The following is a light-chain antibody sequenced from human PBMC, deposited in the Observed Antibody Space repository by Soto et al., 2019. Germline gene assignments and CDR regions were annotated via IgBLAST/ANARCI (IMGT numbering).Light chain of an antibody. J-gene: IGKJ2*01. CDR2: AAS. CDR1: QGISNL. Sequence: DIQMTQSPSSLSASVGDRVTITCRASQGISNLLGWFQHKPGKAPKRMIYAASSLQGGVPSRFSGSGSGTEFTLTITGLQPEDFADYYCLQHNTYPYTLGQGNKLEIK. V-gene: IGKV1-17*01. CDR3: LQHNTYPYT.